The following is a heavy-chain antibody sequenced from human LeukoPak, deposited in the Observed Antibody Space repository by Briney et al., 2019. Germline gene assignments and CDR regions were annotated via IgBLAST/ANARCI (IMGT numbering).Heavy chain of an antibody. CDR3: AKAKDYYGSGSYPDY. CDR2: ISVSGGSS. D-gene: IGHD3-10*01. V-gene: IGHV3-23*01. CDR1: GFTFSSYS. J-gene: IGHJ4*02. Sequence: GGSLRLSCAASGFTFSSYSMNWVRQPPGKGLEWVSVISVSGGSSNYGDSVKGRFTVSRDNSKNTLYLQMNSQRVEDTAIYYCAKAKDYYGSGSYPDYWGQGTLVTVSP.